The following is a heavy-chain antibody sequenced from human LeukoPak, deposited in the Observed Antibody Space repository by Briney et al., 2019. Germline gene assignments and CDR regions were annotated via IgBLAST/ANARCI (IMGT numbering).Heavy chain of an antibody. D-gene: IGHD3-9*01. J-gene: IGHJ4*02. CDR3: ARGAQWDLGRYFDWLPDY. V-gene: IGHV3-21*01. CDR1: GFTFSSYS. Sequence: KSGGSLRLSCAASGFTFSSYSMNWVRQAPGKGLEWVSSISSGSSYIYYADSVKGRFTISRDNAKNSLYLQMNSLRAEDTAVYYCARGAQWDLGRYFDWLPDYWGQGTLVTVSS. CDR2: ISSGSSYI.